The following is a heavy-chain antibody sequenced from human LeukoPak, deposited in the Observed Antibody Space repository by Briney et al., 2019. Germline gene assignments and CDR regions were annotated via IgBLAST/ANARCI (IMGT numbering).Heavy chain of an antibody. D-gene: IGHD6-19*01. CDR2: IIPIFGTA. J-gene: IGHJ4*02. CDR1: GGTYSSYA. CDR3: ARARGAVAIDY. V-gene: IGHV1-69*01. Sequence: SVTVSCKASGGTYSSYAISLVRQAPGHRLALMGGIIPIFGTANYAQKFQGRVTITADESTSTAYMELSSLRSEDTAVYYCARARGAVAIDYWGQGTLVTVSS.